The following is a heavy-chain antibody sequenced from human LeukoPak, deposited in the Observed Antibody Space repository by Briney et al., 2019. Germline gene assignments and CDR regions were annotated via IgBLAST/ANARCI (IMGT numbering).Heavy chain of an antibody. CDR3: ARDYVKGNWFDP. CDR1: GGSISSYY. J-gene: IGHJ5*02. Sequence: SETLSLTCTVSGGSISSYYWSWIRQPPGKGLEWIGYIYYSGSTNYNPSLKSRVTISVDTSKNQFSLKLSSVTAADTAVYYCARDYVKGNWFDPWGQGTLVTVSS. V-gene: IGHV4-59*08. CDR2: IYYSGST. D-gene: IGHD4-17*01.